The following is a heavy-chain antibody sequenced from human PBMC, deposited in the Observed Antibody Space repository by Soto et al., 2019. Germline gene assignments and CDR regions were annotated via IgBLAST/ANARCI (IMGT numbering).Heavy chain of an antibody. CDR1: GFNFNSYT. J-gene: IGHJ4*02. D-gene: IGHD5-12*01. CDR2: ISSSGYI. Sequence: GGSLRLSCAASGFNFNSYTINWVRQAPGKRLEWLSSISSSGYIFSTDSVRGRFTISRDNAKNSVYLQINSLRAEDTAVYSCTTGVRGGYLPYYFDYWGRGTLVTVSS. V-gene: IGHV3-21*01. CDR3: TTGVRGGYLPYYFDY.